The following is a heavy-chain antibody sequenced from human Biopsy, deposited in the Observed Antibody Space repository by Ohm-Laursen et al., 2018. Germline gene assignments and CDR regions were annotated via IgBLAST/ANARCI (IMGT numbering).Heavy chain of an antibody. CDR1: GDSISSDIYY. CDR3: ARRVSGSGRVDP. Sequence: SETLSLTCAVSGDSISSDIYYWVWIRQPPGKGLEWIGNIYNSESTSTYYNLSLKGRVSISVDTSPNHFSLKLPSVTAADTAVYFCARRVSGSGRVDPWGQGTLVTVSS. V-gene: IGHV4-39*02. D-gene: IGHD3-10*01. J-gene: IGHJ5*02. CDR2: IYNSESTST.